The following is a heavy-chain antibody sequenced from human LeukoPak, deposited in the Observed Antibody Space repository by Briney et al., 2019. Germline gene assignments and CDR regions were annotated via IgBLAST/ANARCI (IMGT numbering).Heavy chain of an antibody. Sequence: SQTLSLTCTVSGGSISSGGYSWSWIRQPPGKGLEWIGYIYYSGSTHYNPSLKSRVTISVDTSKNQFSLKLSSVTAADTAVYYCARGPYYDSSGYRTFDYWGQGTLVTVSS. CDR1: GGSISSGGYS. CDR2: IYYSGST. V-gene: IGHV4-31*03. CDR3: ARGPYYDSSGYRTFDY. J-gene: IGHJ4*02. D-gene: IGHD3-22*01.